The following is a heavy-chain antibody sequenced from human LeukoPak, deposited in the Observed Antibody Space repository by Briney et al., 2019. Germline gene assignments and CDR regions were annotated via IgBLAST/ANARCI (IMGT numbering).Heavy chain of an antibody. J-gene: IGHJ4*02. V-gene: IGHV3-23*01. D-gene: IGHD3-22*01. CDR2: ISGSGGST. Sequence: GGSLRLSCAASGFTFSDYYMSWIRQAPGKGLEWVSAISGSGGSTYYADSVRGRFTISRDNSKNTLYLQMNSLRAEDTAVYYCAKDHYYDSITPFDYWGQGTLVTVSS. CDR3: AKDHYYDSITPFDY. CDR1: GFTFSDYY.